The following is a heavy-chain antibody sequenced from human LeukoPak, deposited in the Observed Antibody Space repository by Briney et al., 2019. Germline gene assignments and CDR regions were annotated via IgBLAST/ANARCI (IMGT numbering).Heavy chain of an antibody. CDR2: IYTSGST. CDR3: ARAGLYSSSSDY. CDR1: GGSIGSGSYY. V-gene: IGHV4-61*02. D-gene: IGHD6-6*01. Sequence: KTSETLSLTCTVSGGSIGSGSYYWSWIRQPAGKGLEWIGRIYTSGSTNYNPSLKSRVTISVDTSKNQFSLKLSSVTAADTAVYYCARAGLYSSSSDYWGQGTLVTVSS. J-gene: IGHJ4*02.